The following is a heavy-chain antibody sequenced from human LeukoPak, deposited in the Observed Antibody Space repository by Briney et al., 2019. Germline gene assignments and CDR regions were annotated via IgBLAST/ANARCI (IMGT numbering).Heavy chain of an antibody. CDR2: LYSDGNT. J-gene: IGHJ4*02. Sequence: GGSLRLSCAASGFTVITNDMTWVRQAQGKGLEWVSVLYSDGNTKYADSVQGRFTISRDNSKNTLYLEMNSLSPDDTAVYYCARGVEPLAANTLAYWGQGTLVTVSS. CDR1: GFTVITND. D-gene: IGHD1-14*01. CDR3: ARGVEPLAANTLAY. V-gene: IGHV3-53*01.